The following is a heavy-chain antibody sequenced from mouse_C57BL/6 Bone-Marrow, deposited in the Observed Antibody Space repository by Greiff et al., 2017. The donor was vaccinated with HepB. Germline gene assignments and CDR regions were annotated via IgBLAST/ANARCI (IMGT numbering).Heavy chain of an antibody. CDR2: IDPSDSYT. V-gene: IGHV1-69*01. CDR1: GYTFTSYW. Sequence: QVQLQQPGAELVMPGASVKLSCKASGYTFTSYWMHWVKQRPGQGLEWIGEIDPSDSYTNYNQKFKGKSTLTVDKSSSTAYMQLSSLTSEDSAVYYCARGGSAYWGQGTLVTVSA. J-gene: IGHJ3*01. CDR3: ARGGSAY.